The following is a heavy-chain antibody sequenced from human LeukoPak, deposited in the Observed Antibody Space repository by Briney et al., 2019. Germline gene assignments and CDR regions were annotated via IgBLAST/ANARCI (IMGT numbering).Heavy chain of an antibody. CDR2: MNPNSGNT. D-gene: IGHD5-24*01. J-gene: IGHJ5*02. CDR1: GYTFTSYD. Sequence: ASVKVSCKASGYTFTSYDINWVRQATGQGLEWMGWMNPNSGNTGYAQKIQGRVTMTRNTSISTAYMELSSLRSEDTAVYYCAVLQRAGAHNWFDPWGQGTLVTVSS. V-gene: IGHV1-8*01. CDR3: AVLQRAGAHNWFDP.